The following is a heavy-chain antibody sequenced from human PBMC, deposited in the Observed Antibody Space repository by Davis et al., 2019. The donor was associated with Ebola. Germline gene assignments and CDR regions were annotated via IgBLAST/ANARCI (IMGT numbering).Heavy chain of an antibody. CDR1: GFTLSSYA. Sequence: GESLKISCAASGFTLSSYAMHWVRQAPGKGLEWVGRIKSKTDGGTTDYAAPVKGRFTISRDDSKNTLYLQMNSLKTEDTAVYYCTTVDRRTRVDYWGQGTLVTVSS. CDR3: TTVDRRTRVDY. V-gene: IGHV3-15*01. J-gene: IGHJ4*02. CDR2: IKSKTDGGTT.